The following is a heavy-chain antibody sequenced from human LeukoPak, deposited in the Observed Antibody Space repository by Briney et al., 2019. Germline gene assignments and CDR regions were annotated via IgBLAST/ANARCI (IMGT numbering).Heavy chain of an antibody. CDR3: ARDCSGGSCYSIGNWFDP. J-gene: IGHJ5*02. CDR2: IYYRGST. D-gene: IGHD2-15*01. CDR1: GGSISSYY. Sequence: PSETLSLTCTVSGGSISSYYWSWIRQPPGKGLEWIGYIYYRGSTNYNPSLKSRVTMSVDTSKNQFSLKLSSVTAADTAVYYCARDCSGGSCYSIGNWFDPWGQGTLVTVSS. V-gene: IGHV4-59*12.